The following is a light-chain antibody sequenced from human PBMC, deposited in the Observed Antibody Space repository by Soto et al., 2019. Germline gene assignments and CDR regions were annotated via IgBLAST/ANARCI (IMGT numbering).Light chain of an antibody. CDR2: EGS. J-gene: IGLJ3*02. Sequence: QSALTQPASVSGSPGQSITISCTGTSSDVGSHNLVSWYQQHPGKAPKLMIYEGSKRPSGVSNRFSGSKSGNTASLTISGLQAEYEADYYCCSYAGSSTLVFVGGTKLTVL. CDR1: SSDVGSHNL. CDR3: CSYAGSSTLV. V-gene: IGLV2-23*01.